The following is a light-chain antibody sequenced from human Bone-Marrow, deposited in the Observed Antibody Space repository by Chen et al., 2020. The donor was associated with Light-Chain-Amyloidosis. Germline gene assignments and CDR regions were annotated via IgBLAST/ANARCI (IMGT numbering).Light chain of an antibody. CDR3: QSADSSGTYEVI. V-gene: IGLV3-25*03. Sequence: SYELTQPPSVSVSPGQTARLTCSGDDLPTKYAYWYQQQPGQAPVLVIHRDTARPSGISERFSGSISWTTATLTISGVQAEDEADYHCQSADSSGTYEVIFGGGTKLTVL. J-gene: IGLJ2*01. CDR2: RDT. CDR1: DLPTKY.